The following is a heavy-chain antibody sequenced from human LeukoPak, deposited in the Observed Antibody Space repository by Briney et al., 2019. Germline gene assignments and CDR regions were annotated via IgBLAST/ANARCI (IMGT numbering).Heavy chain of an antibody. J-gene: IGHJ4*02. CDR3: ARDLRSSGWYVFDH. D-gene: IGHD6-19*01. V-gene: IGHV4-59*01. CDR1: GSGGSISNYY. CDR2: IYYSGST. Sequence: SETLSLTCTVSGSGGSISNYYWSWIRQPPGKGLEWIGYIYYSGSTNHNPSLKSRVTMSVDTSKNQLSLKLSSVTAADTAVYYCARDLRSSGWYVFDHWGRGTLVTVSS.